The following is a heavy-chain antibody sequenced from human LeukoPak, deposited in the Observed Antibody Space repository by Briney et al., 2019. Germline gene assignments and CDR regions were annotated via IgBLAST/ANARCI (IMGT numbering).Heavy chain of an antibody. J-gene: IGHJ4*02. CDR1: GFTFSNYW. D-gene: IGHD3-10*01. CDR2: IEQDGSEK. V-gene: IGHV3-7*03. Sequence: GGSLRLSCAASGFTFSNYWMTWVRQAPGKGLEWVANIEQDGSEKYYVDSVKGRFTISRDNAKNLLNLQMNSLRADDTAVYYCARDQPHGESDYWGQGTLVTVSS. CDR3: ARDQPHGESDY.